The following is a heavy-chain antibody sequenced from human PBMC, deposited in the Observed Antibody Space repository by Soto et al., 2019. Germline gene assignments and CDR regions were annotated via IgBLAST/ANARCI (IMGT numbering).Heavy chain of an antibody. D-gene: IGHD1-1*01. CDR1: GFTFSSYS. CDR3: AAVEPLPSGYYGMDV. V-gene: IGHV3-48*02. CDR2: ISSSSSTI. J-gene: IGHJ6*02. Sequence: GGSLRLSCAASGFTFSSYSMNWVRQAPGKGLEWVSYISSSSSTIYYADSVKGRFTISRDNAKNSLYLQMNSLRDEDTVVYYGAAVEPLPSGYYGMDVWGQGTTVTVSS.